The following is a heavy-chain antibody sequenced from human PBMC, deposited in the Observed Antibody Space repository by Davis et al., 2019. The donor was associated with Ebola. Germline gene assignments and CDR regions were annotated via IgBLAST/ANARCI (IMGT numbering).Heavy chain of an antibody. J-gene: IGHJ4*02. CDR1: GGSIISSSSY. Sequence: MPSETLSLTCTVSGGSIISSSSYWGWIRQPPEKGLEWIGSIYFSGSTYYKPSLKSRVTMSVDTSKNLFSLRLSSVTAADTAVYYCTRSGSYRLNFDFWGQGTLVTVSS. CDR2: IYFSGST. V-gene: IGHV4-39*07. CDR3: TRSGSYRLNFDF. D-gene: IGHD1-26*01.